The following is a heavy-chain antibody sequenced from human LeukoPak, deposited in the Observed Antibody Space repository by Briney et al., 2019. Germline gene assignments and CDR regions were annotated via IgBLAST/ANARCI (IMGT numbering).Heavy chain of an antibody. CDR2: IYTSGST. D-gene: IGHD4-23*01. Sequence: SETLSLTCTVSGGSISSYYWSWIRQPPGKGLEWIGYIYTSGSTNYNPSLKSRVTISVDTSKNQFALKLSSVTAADTAVYYCARLATVDDAFDIWGQGTMVTVSS. CDR3: ARLATVDDAFDI. V-gene: IGHV4-4*09. CDR1: GGSISSYY. J-gene: IGHJ3*02.